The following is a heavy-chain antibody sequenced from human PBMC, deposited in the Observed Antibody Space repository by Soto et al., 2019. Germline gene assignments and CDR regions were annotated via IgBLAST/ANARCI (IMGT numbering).Heavy chain of an antibody. CDR1: GGSISSSNW. D-gene: IGHD6-13*01. Sequence: SETLSLTCAVSGGSISSSNWWSWVRQPPGKGLEWIGEIYHSGSTNYNPSLKSRVTISVDKSKNQFSLKLSSVTAADMALYYCARIGSSSWYGVWFDPWGQGTLVTVSS. CDR2: IYHSGST. J-gene: IGHJ5*02. V-gene: IGHV4-4*02. CDR3: ARIGSSSWYGVWFDP.